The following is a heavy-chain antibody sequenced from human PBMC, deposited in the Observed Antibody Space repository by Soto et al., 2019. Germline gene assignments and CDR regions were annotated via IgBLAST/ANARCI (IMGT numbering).Heavy chain of an antibody. Sequence: QVQLVQSGAEVKKPGSSVKVSCKASGGTFSSYAISWVRQAPGQGLEWMGGIIPIFGTANYAQKFQGRVTITADKSTSTAYMELSSLRSEDTAVYHCARVDYDYVWGTRRHFDYWGQGTLVTVSS. CDR1: GGTFSSYA. D-gene: IGHD3-16*01. CDR3: ARVDYDYVWGTRRHFDY. CDR2: IIPIFGTA. J-gene: IGHJ4*02. V-gene: IGHV1-69*06.